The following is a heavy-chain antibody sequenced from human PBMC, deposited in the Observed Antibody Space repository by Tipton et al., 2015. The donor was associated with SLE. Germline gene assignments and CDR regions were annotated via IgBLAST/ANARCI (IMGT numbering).Heavy chain of an antibody. CDR1: GGSISSSSYY. V-gene: IGHV4-39*07. CDR3: ARGGVGGYDYFDF. CDR2: IYYSGGT. D-gene: IGHD5-12*01. Sequence: TLSLTCTVSGGSISSSSYYWGWIRQPPGKGLEWIGSIYYSGGTYYKPSLKSRLTISVDTSKNQFSLKLSSVTAADTAVYFCARGGVGGYDYFDFWGQGTLVTVSS. J-gene: IGHJ4*02.